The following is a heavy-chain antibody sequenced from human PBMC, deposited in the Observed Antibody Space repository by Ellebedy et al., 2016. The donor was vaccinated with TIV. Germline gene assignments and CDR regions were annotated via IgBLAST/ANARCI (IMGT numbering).Heavy chain of an antibody. CDR2: IIPIFATA. CDR3: VLNYLLRPH. Sequence: SVKVSCXASGGTFSNYAISWVRQAPGQGLEWMGGIIPIFATASQAQKFQGRVTMTSDTSISTAYMEVSSLRSEDTAVYYCVLNYLLRPHWGQGTLVTVSS. V-gene: IGHV1-69*05. CDR1: GGTFSNYA. D-gene: IGHD4-11*01. J-gene: IGHJ1*01.